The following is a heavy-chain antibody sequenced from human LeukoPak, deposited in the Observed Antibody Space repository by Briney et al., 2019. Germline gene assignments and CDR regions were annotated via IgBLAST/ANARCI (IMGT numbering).Heavy chain of an antibody. D-gene: IGHD2-15*01. CDR2: IYYRGST. Sequence: TSETLSLTCTVSGGSISSYYWSWIRQPPGKGLEWIGYIYYRGSTNYNPSLKSRVTISVDTSKNQFSLKLSSVTAADTAVYYCARSVEGYCRGGSCYYYSYYMDVWGKGTTVTVSS. CDR1: GGSISSYY. J-gene: IGHJ6*03. V-gene: IGHV4-59*01. CDR3: ARSVEGYCRGGSCYYYSYYMDV.